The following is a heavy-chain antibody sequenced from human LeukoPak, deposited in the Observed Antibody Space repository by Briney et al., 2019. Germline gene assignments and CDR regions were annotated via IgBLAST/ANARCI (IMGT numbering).Heavy chain of an antibody. D-gene: IGHD3-3*01. Sequence: PSETLSLTCTVSGDPISSHSDYKWTWIRQTPGRGLEWIGYIYYSGTTNYNPSLKSRVIISVDTSKNQFSLKLTSVTAADTAVYYCARYYDFWSGPYHPSPGFDPWGQGTLVTVSS. V-gene: IGHV4-61*08. CDR2: IYYSGTT. CDR3: ARYYDFWSGPYHPSPGFDP. J-gene: IGHJ5*02. CDR1: GDPISSHSDY.